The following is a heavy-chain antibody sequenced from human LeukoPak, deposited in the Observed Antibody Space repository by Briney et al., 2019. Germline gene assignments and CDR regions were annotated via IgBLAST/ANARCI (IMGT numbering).Heavy chain of an antibody. J-gene: IGHJ4*02. V-gene: IGHV3-15*01. CDR3: TTSLHCSSTSCFLGY. CDR2: IKSKTDGGTT. D-gene: IGHD2-2*01. CDR1: GFTFSNAW. Sequence: GGSLRLSCAASGFTFSNAWMSWVRQAPGKGLEWVGRIKSKTDGGTTDYAAPVKGRFTISRDDSKNTLYLQMNSLKTEDTAVYYCTTSLHCSSTSCFLGYWGQGTLVTVSS.